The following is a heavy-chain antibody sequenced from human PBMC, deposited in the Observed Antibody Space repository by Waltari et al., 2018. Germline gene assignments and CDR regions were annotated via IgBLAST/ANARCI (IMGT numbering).Heavy chain of an antibody. CDR1: GFTFSSYS. CDR2: ISSSSSTI. V-gene: IGHV3-48*01. D-gene: IGHD5-18*01. J-gene: IGHJ4*02. CDR3: ARDLPSGYSYGYFDY. Sequence: EVQLVESGGGLVQPGGSLRLSCAASGFTFSSYSMNWVRQAPGKGLEWVSYISSSSSTIYYADSVKGRVTISRDNAKNSLYLQMNSLRAEDTAVYYCARDLPSGYSYGYFDYWGQGTLVTVSS.